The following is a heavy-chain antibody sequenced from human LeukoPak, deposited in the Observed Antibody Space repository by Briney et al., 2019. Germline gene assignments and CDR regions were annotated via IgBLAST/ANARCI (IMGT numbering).Heavy chain of an antibody. Sequence: ASVKVSCMDSGYTFTSYGITWVRQAPGQGLEWMGWICSYNGDTKYAQKVQGRVTVTTDTSTSTAYMELRSLSLDDTAVYYCARGDYGGGFDYWGQGTLVTVSS. CDR3: ARGDYGGGFDY. J-gene: IGHJ4*02. D-gene: IGHD4-23*01. CDR2: ICSYNGDT. V-gene: IGHV1-18*01. CDR1: GYTFTSYG.